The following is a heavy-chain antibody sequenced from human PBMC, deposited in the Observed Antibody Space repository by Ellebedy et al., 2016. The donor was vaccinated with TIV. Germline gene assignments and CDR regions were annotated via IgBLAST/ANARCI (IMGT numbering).Heavy chain of an antibody. V-gene: IGHV3-30*03. D-gene: IGHD3-3*01. Sequence: GESLKISXAASGFTFSSYGMHWVRQAPGKGLEWVAVISYDGSNKYYADSVKGRFTISRDNAKNSLYLQMNSLRAEDTAVYYCARGGFLEWLFSPVSLVFFDYWGQGTLVTVSS. CDR1: GFTFSSYG. CDR2: ISYDGSNK. CDR3: ARGGFLEWLFSPVSLVFFDY. J-gene: IGHJ4*02.